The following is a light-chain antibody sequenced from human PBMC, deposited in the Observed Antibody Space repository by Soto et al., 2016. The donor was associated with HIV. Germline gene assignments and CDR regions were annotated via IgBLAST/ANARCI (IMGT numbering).Light chain of an antibody. CDR1: NIGSKG. J-gene: IGLJ1*01. CDR3: QVWDSSGGRGV. Sequence: SYELTQPPSVSVAPGETAGITCGGNNIGSKGVHWYQQKPGQAPILVVYDDSDRPSGIPERFSGSNSGDTATLTISRVAAGDEADYYCQVWDSSGGRGVFGTGTKVTVL. V-gene: IGLV3-21*02. CDR2: DDS.